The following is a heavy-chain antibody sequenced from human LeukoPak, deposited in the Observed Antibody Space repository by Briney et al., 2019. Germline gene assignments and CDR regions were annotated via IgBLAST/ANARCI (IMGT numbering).Heavy chain of an antibody. J-gene: IGHJ6*03. V-gene: IGHV1-2*02. D-gene: IGHD6-19*01. CDR1: GYTFTGYY. Sequence: ASVKVSCKASGYTFTGYYMHWVRQAPGQGLEWMGWINPNSGGTNYAQKFQGRVTMTRDTSISTAYMELSRLRSDDTAVYYCARDPDSSGWYLSRPHYYYMDVWGKGTTVTVSS. CDR2: INPNSGGT. CDR3: ARDPDSSGWYLSRPHYYYMDV.